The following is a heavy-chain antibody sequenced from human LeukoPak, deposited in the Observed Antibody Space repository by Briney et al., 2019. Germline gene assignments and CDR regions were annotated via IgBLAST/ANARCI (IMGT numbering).Heavy chain of an antibody. CDR1: GFTFDDYA. J-gene: IGHJ4*02. Sequence: PGRSLRLSCAASGFTFDDYAMHWVRQAPGKGLEWVSGISWNSGSIGYADSVKGRFTISRDNAKNSLYLQMNSLRAEDTALYYCAKDLLTYSSGWDYWGQGNLVTVSS. CDR3: AKDLLTYSSGWDY. CDR2: ISWNSGSI. D-gene: IGHD6-19*01. V-gene: IGHV3-9*01.